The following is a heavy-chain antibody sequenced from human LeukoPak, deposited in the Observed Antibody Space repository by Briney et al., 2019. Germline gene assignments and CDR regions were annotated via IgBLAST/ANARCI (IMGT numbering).Heavy chain of an antibody. Sequence: ASVKVSCKASGYTLTDYYIHWVRQAPGQGLEGMGWINPNSGGTVYTQKFQGRVTMTRDTSIRTAYMELSRLRSDDTAVYYCARDVNGVVVVAATVDHWGQGTLVTVSS. D-gene: IGHD2-15*01. CDR3: ARDVNGVVVVAATVDH. CDR2: INPNSGGT. CDR1: GYTLTDYY. J-gene: IGHJ4*02. V-gene: IGHV1-2*02.